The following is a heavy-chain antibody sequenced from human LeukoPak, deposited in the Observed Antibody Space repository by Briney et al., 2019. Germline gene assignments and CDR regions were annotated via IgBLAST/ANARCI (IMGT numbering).Heavy chain of an antibody. CDR1: GGSISSYY. V-gene: IGHV4-59*01. J-gene: IGHJ6*03. CDR2: IYYSGST. Sequence: SETLSLTCTVSGGSISSYYWSWIRQPPGKGLEWIGYIYYSGSTNYNPSLKSRVTISVDTSKNQFSLKLSSVTAADTAVYYCARAADSGYSSGWYNYYYYMDVWGKGTTVTVSS. D-gene: IGHD6-19*01. CDR3: ARAADSGYSSGWYNYYYYMDV.